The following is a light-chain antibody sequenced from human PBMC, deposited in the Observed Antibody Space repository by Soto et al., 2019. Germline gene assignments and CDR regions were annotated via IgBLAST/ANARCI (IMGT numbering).Light chain of an antibody. CDR2: DAS. CDR1: QSVGIY. CDR3: QQRYSWPPIT. Sequence: EIVLTQSPATLSLSPGEGATLSCRASQSVGIYLAWYRQKPGQAPRLLIYDASNRATGIPARFSGSGSGTDFTLTISSLEPEDFAVYYCQQRYSWPPITFGQGTRLEI. J-gene: IGKJ5*01. V-gene: IGKV3-11*01.